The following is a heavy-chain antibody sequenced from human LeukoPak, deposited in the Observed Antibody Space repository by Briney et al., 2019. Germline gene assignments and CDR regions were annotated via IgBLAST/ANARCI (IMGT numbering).Heavy chain of an antibody. CDR3: ARDKAAMVQFLDP. V-gene: IGHV4-59*12. CDR2: IYYSGST. J-gene: IGHJ5*02. Sequence: SETLSLTCTVSGGSISSYYWSWIRQPPGKGLEWIGYIYYSGSTNYNPSLKSRVTISVDTSKNQFSLKLSSVTAADTAVYYCARDKAAMVQFLDPWGQGTLVTVSS. CDR1: GGSISSYY. D-gene: IGHD5-18*01.